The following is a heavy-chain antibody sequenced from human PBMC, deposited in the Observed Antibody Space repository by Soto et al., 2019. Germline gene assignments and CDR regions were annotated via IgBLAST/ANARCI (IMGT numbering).Heavy chain of an antibody. V-gene: IGHV4-39*01. CDR3: ARRRTRSTFDY. CDR1: GGSISSSSYY. CDR2: IYYSGST. Sequence: QLQLQESGPGLVKPSETLSLTCTVSGGSISSSSYYWGWIRQPPGKGLEWIGSIYYSGSTYYNPSLKSRVTISVDTSKNQFSLKLSSVTAADTAVYYCARRRTRSTFDYWGQGTLVTVSS. J-gene: IGHJ4*02. D-gene: IGHD2-2*01.